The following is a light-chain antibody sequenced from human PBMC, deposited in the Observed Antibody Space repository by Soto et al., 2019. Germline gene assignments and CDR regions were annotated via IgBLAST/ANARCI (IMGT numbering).Light chain of an antibody. Sequence: QSALTQPRSVSGSPGQSVTISCTGTSSDVGDYNYVSWYQQHPGKAPKLLIYAVNMRPSGVPDRFSGSNSGNTASLTISGLQAEDEADYSCCSYAGSYTWVFGGGTKVTVL. CDR1: SSDVGDYNY. J-gene: IGLJ3*02. V-gene: IGLV2-11*01. CDR3: CSYAGSYTWV. CDR2: AVN.